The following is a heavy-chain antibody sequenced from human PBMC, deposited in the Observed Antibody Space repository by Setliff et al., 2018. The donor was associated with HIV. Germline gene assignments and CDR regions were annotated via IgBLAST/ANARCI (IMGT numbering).Heavy chain of an antibody. V-gene: IGHV3-48*03. D-gene: IGHD5-12*01. Sequence: PGGSLRLSCTASGFSFSSYEMNWVRQAPGGGLEWISYISDTGNTIYYADSVKGRFAISRDNAKDSVYLQMSRLRAEDTSVYYCARGGGYDYGRYYYYMDVWGKGTTVTVSS. CDR2: ISDTGNTI. CDR3: ARGGGYDYGRYYYYMDV. CDR1: GFSFSSYE. J-gene: IGHJ6*03.